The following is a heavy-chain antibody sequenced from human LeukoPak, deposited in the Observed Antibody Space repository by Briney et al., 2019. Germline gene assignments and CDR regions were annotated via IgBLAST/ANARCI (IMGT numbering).Heavy chain of an antibody. CDR2: IYYSGST. CDR3: ARVGRSTMIVVATGAFDI. D-gene: IGHD3-22*01. CDR1: GGSISSSNYS. V-gene: IGHV4-39*07. J-gene: IGHJ3*02. Sequence: KPSETLSLTCTVSGGSISSSNYSWGWIRQPPGKGLEWIGSIYYSGSTYYNPSLKSRVTMPVDTSKNQFSLKLSSVTAADTAVYYCARVGRSTMIVVATGAFDIWGQGTMVTVSS.